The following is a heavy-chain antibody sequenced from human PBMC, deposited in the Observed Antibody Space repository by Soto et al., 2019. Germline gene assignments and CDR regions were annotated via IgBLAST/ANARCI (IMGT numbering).Heavy chain of an antibody. CDR3: ATELGENPASPFDA. J-gene: IGHJ4*02. CDR1: GVTFSSET. CDR2: IIPLFGTA. Sequence: SVKVSCKASGVTFSSETLGWVRQAPGQGLEWVGGIIPLFGTASYAQKFQGRVTITADESTSTVYMELSSLRSDDTAVYFCATELGENPASPFDAWGQGTLVTVSS. V-gene: IGHV1-69*13. D-gene: IGHD3-10*01.